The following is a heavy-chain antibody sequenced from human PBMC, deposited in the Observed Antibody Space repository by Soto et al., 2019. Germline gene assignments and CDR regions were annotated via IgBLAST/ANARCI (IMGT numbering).Heavy chain of an antibody. CDR1: VVSISYYY. J-gene: IGHJ4*02. Sequence: KPSETLSLTCNVSVVSISYYYWTWIRQPPGKGLEWVGHIYSSGSTKYNPSLQSRVSISSDMSTNQFSLTLTSVSAADTAIYFCARATPRYRGRWYELLAFWGQGTLVTV. CDR2: IYSSGST. V-gene: IGHV4-59*01. D-gene: IGHD6-13*01. CDR3: ARATPRYRGRWYELLAF.